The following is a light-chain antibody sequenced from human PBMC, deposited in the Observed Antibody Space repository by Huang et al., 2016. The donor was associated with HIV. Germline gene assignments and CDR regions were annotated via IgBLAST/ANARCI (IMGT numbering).Light chain of an antibody. CDR3: QQFNNYPLT. CDR1: QGISSA. Sequence: AIQLTQSPSSLSASVGDRVTIPCRASQGISSALAWYQQKPGKPPKLLIYDASSLESGVPSRFSGSGSGTDFTLTISSLQPEDFATYYCQQFNNYPLTFGGGTKVEIK. V-gene: IGKV1D-13*01. J-gene: IGKJ4*01. CDR2: DAS.